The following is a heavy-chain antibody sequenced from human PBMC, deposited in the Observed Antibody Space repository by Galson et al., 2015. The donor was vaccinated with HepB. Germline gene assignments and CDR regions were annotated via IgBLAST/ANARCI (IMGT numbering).Heavy chain of an antibody. V-gene: IGHV3-30*04. CDR3: AREKYCNGGNCYSVGLDC. CDR1: GFTFSSYA. CDR2: ISFDGENK. D-gene: IGHD2-15*01. J-gene: IGHJ4*02. Sequence: SLRLSCAASGFTFSSYAMHWVRQAPGKGLEWVALISFDGENKYYADSVKGRFTISRDNSKNTLYLQMNSLRPEDTALYYCAREKYCNGGNCYSVGLDCWGQGTLVTVSS.